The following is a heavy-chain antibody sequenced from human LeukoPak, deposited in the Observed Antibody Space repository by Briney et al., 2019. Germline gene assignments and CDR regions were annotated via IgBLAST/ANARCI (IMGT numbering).Heavy chain of an antibody. D-gene: IGHD1-26*01. J-gene: IGHJ4*02. V-gene: IGHV4-61*08. CDR1: GGSISSGGYY. Sequence: PSQTLSLTCTVSGGSISSGGYYWSWIRQPPGKGPEWIGFIHYSGSAQYNPSLESRVTISVDTSKNQFSLTLSSVTAADTAVYYCAREQPHSGRFDFWGQGTLVTVSS. CDR3: AREQPHSGRFDF. CDR2: IHYSGSA.